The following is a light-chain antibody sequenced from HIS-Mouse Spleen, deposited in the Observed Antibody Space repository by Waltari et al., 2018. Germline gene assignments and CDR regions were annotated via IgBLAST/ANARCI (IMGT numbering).Light chain of an antibody. CDR3: AAWDDSLSGPV. V-gene: IGLV1-47*01. Sequence: QSGLTQPPSASGTPGQRVTISCSGSSSNIGSNYVYWYQQLPGTAPKLLIYRNNQRPSGAPYRFCGSKPGTSASLVISGVRSEDEADYYCAAWDDSLSGPVFGGGTKLTVL. CDR2: RNN. CDR1: SSNIGSNY. J-gene: IGLJ3*02.